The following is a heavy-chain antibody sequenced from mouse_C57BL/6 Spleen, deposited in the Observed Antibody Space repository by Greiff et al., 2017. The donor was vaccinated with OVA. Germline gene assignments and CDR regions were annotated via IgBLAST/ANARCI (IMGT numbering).Heavy chain of an antibody. CDR2: INPNNGGT. J-gene: IGHJ1*03. CDR3: ARWDDYARYWYFDV. V-gene: IGHV1-22*01. Sequence: EVQGVESGPELVKPGASVKMSCKASGYTFTDYNMHWVKQSHGKSLEWIGYINPNNGGTSYNQKFKGEATLTVNKSSSTAYMELRSLTSEDSAVYYCARWDDYARYWYFDVWGTGTTVTVSS. CDR1: GYTFTDYN. D-gene: IGHD2-4*01.